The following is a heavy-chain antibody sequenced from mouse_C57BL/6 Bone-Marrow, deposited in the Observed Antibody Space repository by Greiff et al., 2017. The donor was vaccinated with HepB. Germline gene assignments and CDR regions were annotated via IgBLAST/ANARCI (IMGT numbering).Heavy chain of an antibody. D-gene: IGHD2-1*01. V-gene: IGHV1-63*01. CDR3: ARGDGNSLFDY. CDR2: IYPGGGYT. Sequence: QVQLQQSGAELVRPGPSVKMSCKASGYTFTNYWIGWAKQRPGHGLEWIGDIYPGGGYTNYNEKFKGKATLTADKSSSTAYMQFSSLTSEDSAIYYCARGDGNSLFDYWGQGTTLTVSS. J-gene: IGHJ2*01. CDR1: GYTFTNYW.